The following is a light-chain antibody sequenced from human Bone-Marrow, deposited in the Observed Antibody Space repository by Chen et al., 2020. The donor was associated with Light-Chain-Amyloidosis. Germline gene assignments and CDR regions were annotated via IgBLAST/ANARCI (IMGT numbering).Light chain of an antibody. CDR2: DDS. Sequence: SYVLTQPSSVSVAPGQTATIACGGNNIGSTSVHWYQQTPGQAPLLVVYDDSDRPSGIPERVSGSDWGNTATLAISGVEAGDEADYYGQVWDRSSDRPVFGGGTKLTVL. V-gene: IGLV3-21*02. CDR1: NIGSTS. J-gene: IGLJ3*02. CDR3: QVWDRSSDRPV.